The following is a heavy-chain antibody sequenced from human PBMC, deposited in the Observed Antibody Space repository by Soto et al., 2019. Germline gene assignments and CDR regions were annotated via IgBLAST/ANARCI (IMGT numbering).Heavy chain of an antibody. D-gene: IGHD3-3*01. V-gene: IGHV3-30*18. CDR1: GFTFSSYG. CDR3: AKGGGDFEYDFWSGYLEERMYYFDY. Sequence: QVQLVESGGGVVQPGRSLRLSCAASGFTFSSYGMHWVRQAPGKGLEWVAVISYDGSNKYYADSVKGRFTISRDNSKNTLYLQMNSLRAEDTAVYYCAKGGGDFEYDFWSGYLEERMYYFDYWGQGTLVTVSS. J-gene: IGHJ4*02. CDR2: ISYDGSNK.